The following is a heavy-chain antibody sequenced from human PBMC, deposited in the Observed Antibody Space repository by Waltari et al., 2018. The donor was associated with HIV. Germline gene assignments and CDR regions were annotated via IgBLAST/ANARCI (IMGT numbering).Heavy chain of an antibody. D-gene: IGHD5-12*01. CDR3: ARGEDISLTHLPPGFRLEF. J-gene: IGHJ4*01. V-gene: IGHV1-2*06. CDR2: INPDSGDT. Sequence: QTLLLQSASQVKTPGASVTLSCKVPGDSFTTYFLYCLRQAPGQGFEWLGRINPDSGDTTYSQTFKTRVTMTRDTSSASTYMELTRLTSADTAIYFCARGEDISLTHLPPGFRLEFWGHGTLVTVSS. CDR1: GDSFTTYF.